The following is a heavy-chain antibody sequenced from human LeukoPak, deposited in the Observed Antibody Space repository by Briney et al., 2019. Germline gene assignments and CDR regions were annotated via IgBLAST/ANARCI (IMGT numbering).Heavy chain of an antibody. V-gene: IGHV1-69*01. Sequence: GSSVKVSCKASGGTFSSYAISLVRQAPGQGLEWMGGIIPIFGTANYAQKFQGRVTITADESTSTAYMELSSLRSEDTAVYYCARNSYSSSWFDPWGQGTLVTVSS. CDR1: GGTFSSYA. D-gene: IGHD6-13*01. J-gene: IGHJ5*02. CDR2: IIPIFGTA. CDR3: ARNSYSSSWFDP.